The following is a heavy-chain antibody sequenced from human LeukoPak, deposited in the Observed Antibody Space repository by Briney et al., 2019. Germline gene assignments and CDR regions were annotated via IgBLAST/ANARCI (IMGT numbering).Heavy chain of an antibody. V-gene: IGHV4-59*11. CDR1: GGPFSIRY. CDR3: ARYLNEAITIFGVVSYYYYYMDV. Sequence: SETLSLTCTVSGGPFSIRYGSWTRHPPGRGLEWLGYCYYSGSPNYNPSLKSRVTISVDASKNQFSLKLSSVTAADTAVYYCARYLNEAITIFGVVSYYYYYMDVWGKGTTVTVSS. CDR2: CYYSGSP. J-gene: IGHJ6*03. D-gene: IGHD3-3*01.